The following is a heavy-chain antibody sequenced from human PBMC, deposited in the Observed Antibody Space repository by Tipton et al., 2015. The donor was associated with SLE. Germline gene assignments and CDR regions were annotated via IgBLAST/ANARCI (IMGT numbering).Heavy chain of an antibody. Sequence: TLSLTCTVSGGSISSSSYYWDWIRQPPGKGLEWIGSIYYSGSTYYNPSLKSRVTISVDTSKNQFSLKLSSVTAADTAVYYCARDPGYQSYYGMDVWGQGTTVTVSS. CDR2: IYYSGST. CDR1: GGSISSSSYY. J-gene: IGHJ6*02. V-gene: IGHV4-39*07. CDR3: ARDPGYQSYYGMDV. D-gene: IGHD2-2*01.